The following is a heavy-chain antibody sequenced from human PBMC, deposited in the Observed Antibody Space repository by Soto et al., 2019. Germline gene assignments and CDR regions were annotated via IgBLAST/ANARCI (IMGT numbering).Heavy chain of an antibody. D-gene: IGHD3-3*01. V-gene: IGHV3-23*01. J-gene: IGHJ6*02. CDR2: LSGSGGST. Sequence: GGSLRLSCAASGFTFSSYAMSWVRQAPGKGLEWVSALSGSGGSTYYADSVKGLFTISRDNSKNTLYLQMNSLRAEDTAVYYCAKALGDYDFWSGYPPYYGMDVWGQGTTVTVSS. CDR1: GFTFSSYA. CDR3: AKALGDYDFWSGYPPYYGMDV.